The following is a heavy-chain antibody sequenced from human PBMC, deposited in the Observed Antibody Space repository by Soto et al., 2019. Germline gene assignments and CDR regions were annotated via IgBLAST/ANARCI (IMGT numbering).Heavy chain of an antibody. J-gene: IGHJ6*02. CDR1: GYTFTSYD. V-gene: IGHV1-8*01. CDR3: ARRIADRPTRYYYGMDV. Sequence: QVQLVQSGAEVKKPGASVKVSCKASGYTFTSYDINWVRQATGQGLEWMGWMNPNSGNTDYAQKFQGRVTMTRNTSISTAYMELSRLRSEDTAVYYCARRIADRPTRYYYGMDVWGQGTTVTVSS. D-gene: IGHD6-6*01. CDR2: MNPNSGNT.